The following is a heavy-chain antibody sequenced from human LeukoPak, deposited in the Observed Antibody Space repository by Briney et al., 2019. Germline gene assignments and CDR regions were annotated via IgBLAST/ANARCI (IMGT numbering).Heavy chain of an antibody. Sequence: ASVKVSCKASGYTFTSYGISWVRQAPGQGLEWMGWISAYNGNTNYAQKLQGRVTMTTDTSTSTAYMELRSLRSDDTAVYYCARDRTIFGVVIIASYWGQGTLVTVSS. J-gene: IGHJ4*02. D-gene: IGHD3-3*01. V-gene: IGHV1-18*01. CDR1: GYTFTSYG. CDR3: ARDRTIFGVVIIASY. CDR2: ISAYNGNT.